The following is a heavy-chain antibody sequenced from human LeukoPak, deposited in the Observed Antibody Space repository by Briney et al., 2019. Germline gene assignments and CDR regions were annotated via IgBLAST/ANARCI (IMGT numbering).Heavy chain of an antibody. D-gene: IGHD3-22*01. CDR1: GGSISSYY. V-gene: IGHV4-59*12. J-gene: IGHJ2*01. Sequence: SETLSLTCTVSGGSISSYYWSWIRQPPGKGLEWIGYIYYSGSTNYNPSLKSRVTISVDTSKNQFSLKLSSVTAADTAVYYCARETYYYDSSGYSRVGYLDLWGRGTLVTVSS. CDR2: IYYSGST. CDR3: ARETYYYDSSGYSRVGYLDL.